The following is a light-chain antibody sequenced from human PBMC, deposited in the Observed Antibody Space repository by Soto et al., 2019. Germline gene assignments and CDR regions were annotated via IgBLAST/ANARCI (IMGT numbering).Light chain of an antibody. CDR1: SSDVGGYNY. CDR2: EVD. CDR3: SSYGGSNNYV. J-gene: IGLJ1*01. Sequence: QSALTRPPSASGSPGQSVTISCTGTSSDVGGYNYVSWYQQHPGKAPKLMIYEVDKRPSGVPDRFSGSKSGNTASLTVSGLQAEDEADYYCSSYGGSNNYVFGTGTRSPS. V-gene: IGLV2-8*01.